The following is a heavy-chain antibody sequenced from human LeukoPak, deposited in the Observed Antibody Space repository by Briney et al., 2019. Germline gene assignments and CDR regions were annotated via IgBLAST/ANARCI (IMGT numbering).Heavy chain of an antibody. Sequence: GGSLRLSCAASGFTFRDYAMSWVRQAPGKGLEWVSAISGNGGSTYYADSVKGRFIISRDNSKNTLHLQLNSLRDEDTAMYYCAMRPADCSSSSCPTINRYYYGMDVWGQGTTVIVSS. CDR1: GFTFRDYA. V-gene: IGHV3-23*01. CDR2: ISGNGGST. J-gene: IGHJ6*02. D-gene: IGHD2-15*01. CDR3: AMRPADCSSSSCPTINRYYYGMDV.